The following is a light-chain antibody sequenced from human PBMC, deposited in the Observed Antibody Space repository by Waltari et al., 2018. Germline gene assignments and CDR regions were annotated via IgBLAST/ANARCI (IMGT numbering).Light chain of an antibody. CDR2: DDS. V-gene: IGLV1-36*01. CDR1: SSNIGNNA. CDR3: ATWDDSLNGGV. J-gene: IGLJ3*02. Sequence: QSVLTQPPSVSEAPRQRVTISCSGSSSNIGNNALHWYQQLPGKAPRLLIYDDSLLPSGVSDRFSGSKSGTSASLAISGLQSEDEALYYCATWDDSLNGGVFGGGTKLTVL.